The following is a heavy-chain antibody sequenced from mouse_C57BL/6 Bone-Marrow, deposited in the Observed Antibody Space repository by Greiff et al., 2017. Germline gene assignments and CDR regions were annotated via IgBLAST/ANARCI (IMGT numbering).Heavy chain of an antibody. CDR2: IWGDGST. CDR3: AKPEEDDYERGGYYFDD. CDR1: GFSLTSYG. Sequence: VHLVESGPGLVAPSQSLSITCTVSGFSLTSYGVSWVRQPPGKGLEWLGVIWGDGSTNYHSAHISRLSISKDNSNSQDFLKLNSLQTDDTATYYCAKPEEDDYERGGYYFDDWGQGTTLTVSS. D-gene: IGHD2-4*01. V-gene: IGHV2-3*01. J-gene: IGHJ2*01.